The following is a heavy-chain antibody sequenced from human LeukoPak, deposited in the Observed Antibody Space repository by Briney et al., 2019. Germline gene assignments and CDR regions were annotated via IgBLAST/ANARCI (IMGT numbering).Heavy chain of an antibody. D-gene: IGHD2-2*02. CDR1: GFTFSSCG. CDR3: AKSRYTSSNTNDY. J-gene: IGHJ4*02. CDR2: IGPTGTDR. Sequence: GGSLRLSCAASGFTFSSCGFNWVRQAPGKGLEWVSSIGPTGTDRYYADSVRGRFTISRDNAKNSMYLQMDSLRDEDTAVYYCAKSRYTSSNTNDYWGQGTLVTVSS. V-gene: IGHV3-21*01.